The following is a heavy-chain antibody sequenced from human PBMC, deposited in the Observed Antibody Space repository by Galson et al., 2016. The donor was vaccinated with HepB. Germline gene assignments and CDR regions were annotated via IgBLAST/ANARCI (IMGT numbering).Heavy chain of an antibody. CDR1: GFAFSSHL. Sequence: SLRLSCAASGFAFSSHLMHWVRQAPGKGLMWVARINSDGTISNYADSVKGRFTISRDNAKNTLYLEMNSLRAEDTAVYNCVRDHSVVPATAYNWFDPWGQGTLVTVSS. CDR2: INSDGTIS. V-gene: IGHV3-74*01. J-gene: IGHJ5*02. D-gene: IGHD2-21*02. CDR3: VRDHSVVPATAYNWFDP.